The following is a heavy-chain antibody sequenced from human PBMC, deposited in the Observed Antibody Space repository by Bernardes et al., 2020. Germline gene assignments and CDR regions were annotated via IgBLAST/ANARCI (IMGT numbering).Heavy chain of an antibody. J-gene: IGHJ4*02. D-gene: IGHD2-2*01. V-gene: IGHV4-59*01. CDR2: VYYSGST. CDR3: GRYDCSGTSCYFDY. Sequence: SETLSLTRTVSGGSISGYYWSWIRQPPGKGLEWIGFVYYSGSTNYNPSLHSRVTISVDTSKNQFSLKLSSVTAADTAVYYCGRYDCSGTSCYFDYWGQGTLVTVSS. CDR1: GGSISGYY.